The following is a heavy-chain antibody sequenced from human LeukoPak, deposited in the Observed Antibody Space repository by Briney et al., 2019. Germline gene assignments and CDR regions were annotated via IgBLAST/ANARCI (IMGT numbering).Heavy chain of an antibody. CDR3: AITIRELSRGWFLHALDI. D-gene: IGHD6-19*01. Sequence: ASVKVSCTASGHTFSGYYMNWVRQAPGQGLEWMGWINPNSGGTNYAQKFQGRVTMTRDTSISTAYMELSRLRSDDTAVYYCAITIRELSRGWFLHALDIWGQGTMVTVSS. V-gene: IGHV1-2*02. J-gene: IGHJ3*02. CDR2: INPNSGGT. CDR1: GHTFSGYY.